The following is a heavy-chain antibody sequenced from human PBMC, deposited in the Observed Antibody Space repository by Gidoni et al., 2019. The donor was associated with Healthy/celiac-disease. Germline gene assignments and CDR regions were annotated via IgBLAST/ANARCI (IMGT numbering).Heavy chain of an antibody. Sequence: EVQLLESGGGLVQPGGSLRLSCAASGFTFSSYAMSWVRQAPGKGLEWVSAISGSGGSTYYADSVKGRFTISRDNSKNTLYLQMNSLRAEDTAVYYCAKDTRSGGIAGFGYYFDYWGQGTLVTVFS. D-gene: IGHD2-15*01. CDR1: GFTFSSYA. V-gene: IGHV3-23*01. CDR3: AKDTRSGGIAGFGYYFDY. CDR2: ISGSGGST. J-gene: IGHJ4*02.